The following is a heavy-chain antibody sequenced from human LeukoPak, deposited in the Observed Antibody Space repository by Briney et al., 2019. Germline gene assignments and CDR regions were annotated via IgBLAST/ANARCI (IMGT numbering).Heavy chain of an antibody. CDR3: ARESYGLSYFDY. J-gene: IGHJ4*02. V-gene: IGHV4-39*02. Sequence: PSETLSLTCTVSGGSISSSSYYWGWIRQPPGKGLEWIGSIYYSGSTYYNPSLKSRVTISVDTSKNQFSLKLSSVTAADTAVYYCARESYGLSYFDYWGQGTLVTVSS. D-gene: IGHD5-18*01. CDR1: GGSISSSSYY. CDR2: IYYSGST.